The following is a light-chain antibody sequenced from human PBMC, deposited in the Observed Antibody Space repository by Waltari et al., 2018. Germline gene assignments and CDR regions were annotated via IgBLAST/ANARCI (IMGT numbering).Light chain of an antibody. V-gene: IGLV1-51*01. CDR2: ENY. CDR1: TSNVGNNF. CDR3: ATWDNSLSAWV. Sequence: QSVLTQPPSVSAAPGQKVSISCSGRTSNVGNNFVSWYQQLPGTAPKLLIYENYKRPSGSPDRFSGSKSGTSATLVITGLQTADEADYYCATWDNSLSAWVFGGGTQVTVL. J-gene: IGLJ3*02.